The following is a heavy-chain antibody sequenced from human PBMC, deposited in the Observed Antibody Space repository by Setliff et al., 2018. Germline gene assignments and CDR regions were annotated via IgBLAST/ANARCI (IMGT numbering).Heavy chain of an antibody. D-gene: IGHD6-13*01. CDR2: VIPVFGTA. CDR3: ARQTTSWYFRLGYFDL. CDR1: GGTFRTDG. V-gene: IGHV1-69*13. Sequence: ASVKVSCKASGGTFRTDGFNWVRQAPGQGLEWMGRVIPVFGTAKYAQKFQGRVTITADESTSTAYMELSSLRSEDTAVFYCARQTTSWYFRLGYFDLWGRGTLVTVSS. J-gene: IGHJ2*01.